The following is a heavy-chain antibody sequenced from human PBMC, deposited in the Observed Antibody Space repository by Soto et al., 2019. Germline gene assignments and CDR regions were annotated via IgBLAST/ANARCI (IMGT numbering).Heavy chain of an antibody. CDR2: IIPIFGTA. CDR3: ARGGHMTTVFNLDY. Sequence: QVQLVQSGAEVKKPGSSVKVSCKASGGTFSSYTISWVRQAPGQGREWMGRIIPIFGTANYAQKFQGRVTFTADESTSTAYMELSSLRSEDTAVYYGARGGHMTTVFNLDYWGQGTMVTVSS. J-gene: IGHJ4*02. CDR1: GGTFSSYT. D-gene: IGHD4-17*01. V-gene: IGHV1-69*08.